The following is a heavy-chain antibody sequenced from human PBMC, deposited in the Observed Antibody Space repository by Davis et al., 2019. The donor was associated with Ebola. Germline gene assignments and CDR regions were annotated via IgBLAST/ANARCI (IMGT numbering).Heavy chain of an antibody. V-gene: IGHV3-23*01. CDR2: ISNLAMKT. Sequence: GGSLRLSWLVSGLNVSHYAMGWVRQIPGRGLECVSVISNLAMKTFYSDSVQGRFIISRDNSKSIVSLQMNNLRVDDTAIYYCADPLSSVWGQGTTVTVS. J-gene: IGHJ6*02. CDR3: ADPLSSV. D-gene: IGHD2/OR15-2a*01. CDR1: GLNVSHYA.